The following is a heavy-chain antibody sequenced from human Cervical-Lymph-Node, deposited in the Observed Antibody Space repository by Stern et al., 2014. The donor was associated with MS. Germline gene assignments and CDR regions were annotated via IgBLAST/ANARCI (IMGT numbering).Heavy chain of an antibody. CDR1: GFTFSSYG. V-gene: IGHV3-33*01. CDR3: ARDGVGATSRIGAFDI. Sequence: VQLVESGGGVVQPGRSLRLSCAASGFTFSSYGMHWVRQAPGKGLEGGAVIWYDGSNKYYAGSVKGRFTISRDNSKNTLYLQMNSLRAEDTAVYYCARDGVGATSRIGAFDIWGQGTMVTVSS. J-gene: IGHJ3*02. D-gene: IGHD1-26*01. CDR2: IWYDGSNK.